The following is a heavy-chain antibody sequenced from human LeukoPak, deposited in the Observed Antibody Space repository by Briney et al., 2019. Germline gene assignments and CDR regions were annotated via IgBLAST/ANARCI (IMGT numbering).Heavy chain of an antibody. CDR1: GGSFSGYY. CDR2: INHSGST. J-gene: IGHJ6*03. Sequence: SETLSLACAVYGGSFSGYYWSWIRQPPGKGLEWIGGINHSGSTNYNPSLKSRVTISVDTSKNQFSLKLRSVTAADTAVYYCARGKTTVYYYYMDVWGKGTTVTVSS. D-gene: IGHD4-17*01. CDR3: ARGKTTVYYYYMDV. V-gene: IGHV4-34*01.